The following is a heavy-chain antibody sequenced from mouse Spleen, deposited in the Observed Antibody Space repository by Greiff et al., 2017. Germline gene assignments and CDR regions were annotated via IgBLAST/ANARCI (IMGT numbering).Heavy chain of an antibody. CDR3: ARNWYGRAMDY. J-gene: IGHJ4*01. CDR1: GFSLTSYG. Sequence: VQLQQSGPGLVQPSQSLSITCTVSGFSLTSYGVHWVRQSPGKGLEWLGVIWSGGSTDYNAAFISRLSISKDNSKSQVFFKMNSLQANDTAIYYCARNWYGRAMDYWGQGTSVTVSS. D-gene: IGHD2-10*02. CDR2: IWSGGST. V-gene: IGHV2-2*02.